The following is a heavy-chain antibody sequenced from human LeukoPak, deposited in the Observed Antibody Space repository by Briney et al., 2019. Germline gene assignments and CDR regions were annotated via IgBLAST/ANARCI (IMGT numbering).Heavy chain of an antibody. CDR3: ASFGAHSFDY. D-gene: IGHD3-10*01. CDR1: GYAFTSYA. CDR2: INTGTGNP. J-gene: IGHJ4*02. V-gene: IGHV7-4-1*02. Sequence: ASVKVSCKTSGYAFTSYAMNWVRQAPGQGLEFMGWINTGTGNPTYAQGFTGRFVFSLDTSVSTAYLQISTLKPEDTAVYYCASFGAHSFDYWGQGTLVTVSS.